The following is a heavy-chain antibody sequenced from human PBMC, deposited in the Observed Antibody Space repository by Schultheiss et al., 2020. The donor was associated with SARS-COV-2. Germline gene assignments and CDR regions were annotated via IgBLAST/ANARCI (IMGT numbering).Heavy chain of an antibody. CDR2: IGTAGDT. V-gene: IGHV3-13*01. CDR3: ARDRRIGGYYYYYGMDV. D-gene: IGHD6-6*01. CDR1: GFTFSSFW. Sequence: GGSLRLSCRASGFTFSSFWMTWVRQATGKGLEWVSAIGTAGDTYYPGSVKGRFTIYRENAKNSLYLQMNSLRAGDTAVYYCARDRRIGGYYYYYGMDVWGQGTTVTVSS. J-gene: IGHJ6*02.